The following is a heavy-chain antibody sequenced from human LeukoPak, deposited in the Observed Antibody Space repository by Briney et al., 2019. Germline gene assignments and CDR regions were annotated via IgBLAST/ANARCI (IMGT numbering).Heavy chain of an antibody. Sequence: GASVKVSCKASGYTFTDYYMHWVRQAPGQGLEWMGWINPNSGGTHYAQKFQGRVTMTRDTSIFTAYMELSRLRSGDTAVYYCARDTGSGWYYFDYWGQGTLVTVSS. CDR2: INPNSGGT. CDR3: ARDTGSGWYYFDY. D-gene: IGHD6-19*01. V-gene: IGHV1-2*02. J-gene: IGHJ4*02. CDR1: GYTFTDYY.